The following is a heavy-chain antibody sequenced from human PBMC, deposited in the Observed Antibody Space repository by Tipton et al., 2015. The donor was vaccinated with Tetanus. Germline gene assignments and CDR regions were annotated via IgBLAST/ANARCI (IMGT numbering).Heavy chain of an antibody. CDR2: IYYSGST. J-gene: IGHJ6*02. CDR3: ARVDTAMVTFPLSDYYYYGMDV. V-gene: IGHV4-39*01. CDR1: GGSISSSSYY. Sequence: TLSLTCTVSGGSISSSSYYWGWIRQPPGKGLEWIGSIYYSGSTYYNPSLKSRVTISVDTSKNQFSLKLSSVTAADTAVYYCARVDTAMVTFPLSDYYYYGMDVWGQGTTVTVSS. D-gene: IGHD5-18*01.